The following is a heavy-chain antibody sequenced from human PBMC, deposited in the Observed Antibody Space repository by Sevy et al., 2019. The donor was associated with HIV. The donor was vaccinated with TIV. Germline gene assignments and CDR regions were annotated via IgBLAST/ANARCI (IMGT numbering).Heavy chain of an antibody. CDR1: GFTVSSNY. V-gene: IGHV3-53*01. CDR2: IYSGGST. D-gene: IGHD3-10*02. CDR3: ARVLAEYYYVLTN. J-gene: IGHJ4*02. Sequence: GSLRLSCAASGFTVSSNYMSWVRQAPGKGLEWVSVIYSGGSTYYADSVKGRFTISRDNSKNTLYLQMNSLRAEDTAVYYCARVLAEYYYVLTNWGQGTLVTVSS.